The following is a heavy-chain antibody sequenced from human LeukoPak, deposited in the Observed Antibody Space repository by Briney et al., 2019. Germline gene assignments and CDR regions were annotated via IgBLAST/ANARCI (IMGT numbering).Heavy chain of an antibody. CDR1: GFTFSSYE. CDR2: ISSSGSTI. J-gene: IGHJ4*02. Sequence: GGSLRLSCAASGFTFSSYEMNWVRQAPGKGLEWVSYISSSGSTIYYADSVKGRFTNSRDNAKNSLYLQMNSLRAEDTAVYYCASPRVVAARQDYWGQGTLVTVSS. D-gene: IGHD2-15*01. V-gene: IGHV3-48*03. CDR3: ASPRVVAARQDY.